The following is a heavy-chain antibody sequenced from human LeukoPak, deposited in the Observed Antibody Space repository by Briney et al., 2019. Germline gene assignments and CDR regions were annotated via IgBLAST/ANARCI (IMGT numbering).Heavy chain of an antibody. CDR1: GGSFSGYY. CDR2: INHSGST. CDR3: ARGHSGWFAEYFQH. Sequence: SETLSLTCAVYGGSFSGYYWGWIRQPPGKGLEWIGEINHSGSTNYNPSLKSRATISVDTSKNQFSLKLSSVTAADTAVYYCARGHSGWFAEYFQHWGQGTLVTVSS. V-gene: IGHV4-34*01. J-gene: IGHJ1*01. D-gene: IGHD6-19*01.